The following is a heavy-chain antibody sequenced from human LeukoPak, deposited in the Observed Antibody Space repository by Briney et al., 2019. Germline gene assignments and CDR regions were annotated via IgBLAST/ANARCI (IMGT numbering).Heavy chain of an antibody. CDR1: GFTFTTSV. D-gene: IGHD1-26*01. CDR3: AKRSPAYYFDY. J-gene: IGHJ4*02. Sequence: GGSLRLSCAASGFTFTTSVMTRVRQAPGKGLEWVSAISESDGSTFYADSVKGRFTVSRDNSQNTLYLEMNSLTAEDTAVYFCAKRSPAYYFDYWGQGILVTVSS. V-gene: IGHV3-23*01. CDR2: ISESDGST.